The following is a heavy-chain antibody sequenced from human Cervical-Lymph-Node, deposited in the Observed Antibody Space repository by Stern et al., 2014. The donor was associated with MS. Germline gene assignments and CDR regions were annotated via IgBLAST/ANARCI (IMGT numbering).Heavy chain of an antibody. V-gene: IGHV4-59*01. J-gene: IGHJ6*02. CDR3: ASTYDLDV. CDR1: GASISSYF. Sequence: VQLVESGPGLVKPSGALSLTCTVSGASISSYFWSRIRQTPGKRLEWIGYVYNNGRTSYSPSLRSRASISVDTSKNQFSLKLSSVTAADTAVYFCASTYDLDVWGQGTTVIVSS. CDR2: VYNNGRT.